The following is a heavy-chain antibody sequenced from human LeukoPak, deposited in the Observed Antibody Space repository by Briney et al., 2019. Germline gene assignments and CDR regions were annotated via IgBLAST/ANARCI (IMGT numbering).Heavy chain of an antibody. CDR2: VDPEDGET. J-gene: IGHJ3*02. CDR3: ATDSFHSSFYITEAFYN. D-gene: IGHD6-6*01. V-gene: IGHV1-69-2*01. Sequence: GATVKISCKASGYTFTDYYMHWVQQAPGKGLEWMGRVDPEDGETIYAEKFQGRVTITADTSTDTAYMELSSLRSEDTAVYYCATDSFHSSFYITEAFYNWGQGTMVTVSS. CDR1: GYTFTDYY.